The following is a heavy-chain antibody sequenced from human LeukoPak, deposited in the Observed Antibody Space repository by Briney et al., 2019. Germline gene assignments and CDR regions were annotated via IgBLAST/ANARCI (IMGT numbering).Heavy chain of an antibody. D-gene: IGHD3-10*01. CDR3: ARPVAYYGSGDAFDI. CDR2: INHSGST. J-gene: IGHJ3*02. V-gene: IGHV4-34*01. Sequence: PSETLSLTCAVYGGSFSGYYWSWIRQPPGKGLEWIGEINHSGSTNYNPSLKSRVTISVDTSKNQFSLKLSSVTAADTAVYYCARPVAYYGSGDAFDIWGQGTMVTVSS. CDR1: GGSFSGYY.